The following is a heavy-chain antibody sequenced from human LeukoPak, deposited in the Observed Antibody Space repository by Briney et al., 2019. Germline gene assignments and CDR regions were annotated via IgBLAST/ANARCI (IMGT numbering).Heavy chain of an antibody. V-gene: IGHV3-7*03. CDR2: INEDGSEI. D-gene: IGHD2-21*02. J-gene: IGHJ4*02. CDR3: ARDPDCGGDCYSLYSDY. Sequence: GGSLRLSCAASGFTFSRSWMTWVRQAPGKGLEWVASINEDGSEIHYVDSVKGRFTISRDNAKDSLYLQMNSLRAEDTAVYYCARDPDCGGDCYSLYSDYWGQGTLVTVSS. CDR1: GFTFSRSW.